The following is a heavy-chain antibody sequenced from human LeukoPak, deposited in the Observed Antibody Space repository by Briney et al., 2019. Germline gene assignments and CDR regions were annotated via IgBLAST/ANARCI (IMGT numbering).Heavy chain of an antibody. Sequence: GGSLRLSCSASGFTFSSYAMHWVRQAPGKGLEWVGRIRSKENSFATAYGASVQGRFTISRDDSKNTAYLQMNSLKIEDTALYYCTRHELGEPGDYWGQGTLVTVSS. J-gene: IGHJ4*02. D-gene: IGHD3-16*01. V-gene: IGHV3-73*01. CDR1: GFTFSSYA. CDR2: IRSKENSFAT. CDR3: TRHELGEPGDY.